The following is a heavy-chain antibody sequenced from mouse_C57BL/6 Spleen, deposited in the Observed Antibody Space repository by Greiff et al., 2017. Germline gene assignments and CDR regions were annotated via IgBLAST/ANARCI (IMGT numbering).Heavy chain of an antibody. CDR3: AREGDGYYSY. D-gene: IGHD2-3*01. CDR2: IYPGDGDT. CDR1: GYAFSSSW. Sequence: VKLVESGPELVKSGASVKISCKASGYAFSSSWMNWVKQRPGKGREWIGRIYPGDGDTTYNGKFKGKATLTADKSSSTAYMQLSSLTSEDSAVYFCAREGDGYYSYWGQGTTLTVSS. J-gene: IGHJ2*01. V-gene: IGHV1-82*01.